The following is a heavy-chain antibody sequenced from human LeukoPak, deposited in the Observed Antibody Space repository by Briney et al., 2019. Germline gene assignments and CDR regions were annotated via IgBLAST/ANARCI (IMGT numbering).Heavy chain of an antibody. V-gene: IGHV1-18*01. CDR2: ISAYNGHT. Sequence: GASVMVSCKASGYTFTNYGISWVRQAPGQGLEWMGWISAYNGHTNYAQKLQGRVTMTTDTSTSTAYMELRSLRSDDTAVYYCARDPRYCSSTSCLFGGYFDYWGQGTLVTVSS. CDR3: ARDPRYCSSTSCLFGGYFDY. CDR1: GYTFTNYG. J-gene: IGHJ4*02. D-gene: IGHD2-2*01.